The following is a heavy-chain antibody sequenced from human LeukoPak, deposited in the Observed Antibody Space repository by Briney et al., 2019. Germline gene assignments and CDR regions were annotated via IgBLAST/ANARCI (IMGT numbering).Heavy chain of an antibody. V-gene: IGHV3-53*01. D-gene: IGHD3-10*01. CDR1: GFTVSSNY. CDR3: AVVDYYGSGKKYQFDY. CDR2: IYSGGST. J-gene: IGHJ4*02. Sequence: GGSLRLSCAASGFTVSSNYMSWVRQAPGKGLEWVSVIYSGGSTYYADSVKGRFTISRDNSKNTLYLQVNSLRAEDTAVYYCAVVDYYGSGKKYQFDYWGQGTLVTVSS.